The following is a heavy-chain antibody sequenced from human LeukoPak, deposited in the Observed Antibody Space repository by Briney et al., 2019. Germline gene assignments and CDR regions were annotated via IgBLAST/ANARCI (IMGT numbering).Heavy chain of an antibody. V-gene: IGHV7-4-1*02. J-gene: IGHJ4*02. Sequence: GASVKVSCKASGYTFTSYAMNWVRQAPGQGLEWMGWINTNTGNPTYAQGFTGRFVFSLDTSVSTAYLQISSLKAEDTAVYYCARAGPLWFGELRGSNDYWGQGTLVTVSS. CDR2: INTNTGNP. CDR1: GYTFTSYA. D-gene: IGHD3-10*01. CDR3: ARAGPLWFGELRGSNDY.